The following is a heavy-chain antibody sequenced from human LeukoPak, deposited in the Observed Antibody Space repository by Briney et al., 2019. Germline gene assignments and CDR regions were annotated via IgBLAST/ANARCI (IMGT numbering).Heavy chain of an antibody. CDR3: ARQNTPHGNFDY. V-gene: IGHV3-13*01. D-gene: IGHD1-26*01. J-gene: IGHJ4*02. CDR2: IGTAGDT. CDR1: GFTLSSYA. Sequence: GGSLRLSCAASGFTLSSYAMHWVRQPAGKGLEWVSAIGTAGDTFYPGSVKGRFTISRENARKSLFLQMNSLRAEDTAVYYCARQNTPHGNFDYWGQGTLVTVSS.